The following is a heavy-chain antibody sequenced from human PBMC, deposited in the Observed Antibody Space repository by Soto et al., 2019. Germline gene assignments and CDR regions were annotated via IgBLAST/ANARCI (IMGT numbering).Heavy chain of an antibody. V-gene: IGHV3-30*18. CDR2: ISYDGSNE. CDR3: AKATYSGSYFSDY. Sequence: QVQLVESGGGVVQPGRSPRLSCAASGFSFSSYGLHWVRQAPGKGLEWVAAISYDGSNEYYADSVKGRFTISRDNSKNTLYLQMNSLRAEDTAVYYCAKATYSGSYFSDYWGQGTLVTVSS. CDR1: GFSFSSYG. J-gene: IGHJ4*02. D-gene: IGHD1-26*01.